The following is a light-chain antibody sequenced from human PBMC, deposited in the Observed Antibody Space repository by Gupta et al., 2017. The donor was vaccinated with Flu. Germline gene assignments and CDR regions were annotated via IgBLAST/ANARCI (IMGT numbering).Light chain of an antibody. Sequence: DIVLTQSPGTLSLSPGDRATLSCRASQSVNNNLLTWYQQKPGQPPRLLIYGASSRATGIPDRFSGSGSGTDFTLTIRSLQAEDVAVYYCQQYGITAYTFGQGTKLEIK. CDR2: GAS. CDR1: QSVNNNL. CDR3: QQYGITAYT. V-gene: IGKV3-20*01. J-gene: IGKJ2*01.